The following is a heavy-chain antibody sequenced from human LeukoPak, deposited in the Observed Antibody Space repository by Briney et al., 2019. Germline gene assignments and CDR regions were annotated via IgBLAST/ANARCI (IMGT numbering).Heavy chain of an antibody. D-gene: IGHD4-23*01. CDR3: ARWSTVAYYYYYMDV. Sequence: SETLSLTCAVSGGSISSSNWWSWVRQPPGKGLEWIGEIYHSGSTNYNPSLKSRVTISVDKSKNQFSLKLSSVTAADTAVYYCARWSTVAYYYYYMDVWGKGTTVTVSS. CDR1: GGSISSSNW. J-gene: IGHJ6*03. V-gene: IGHV4-4*02. CDR2: IYHSGST.